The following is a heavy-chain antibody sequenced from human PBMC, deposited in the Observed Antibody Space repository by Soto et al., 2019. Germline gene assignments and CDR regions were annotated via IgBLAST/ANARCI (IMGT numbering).Heavy chain of an antibody. D-gene: IGHD5-12*01. V-gene: IGHV3-53*01. CDR1: GFSVSSNY. Sequence: EVQLVESGGGVIKPGGSLRLSCAASGFSVSSNYMSWVRQAPGQGLEWVSVIYSGGNTHYADAVKGRFTISRDNSKNTLYLQMNSLRAEYSAVYYCGRESPWISYYRGWVDVGSQGTTVTASS. CDR3: GRESPWISYYRGWVDV. CDR2: IYSGGNT. J-gene: IGHJ6*02.